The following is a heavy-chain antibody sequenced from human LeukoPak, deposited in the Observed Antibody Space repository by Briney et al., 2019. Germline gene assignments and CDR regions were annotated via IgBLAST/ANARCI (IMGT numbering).Heavy chain of an antibody. CDR1: GGTFSSYA. V-gene: IGHV1-69*04. Sequence: SVKVSCKASGGTFSSYAISWVRQAPGQGLEWMGRIIPIFGIANYAQKFQGRVTITADKSTSTAYMELSSLRSEDTAVYYCASWRYSSGWYHFDYWGQGTLVTVSS. CDR3: ASWRYSSGWYHFDY. D-gene: IGHD6-19*01. CDR2: IIPIFGIA. J-gene: IGHJ4*02.